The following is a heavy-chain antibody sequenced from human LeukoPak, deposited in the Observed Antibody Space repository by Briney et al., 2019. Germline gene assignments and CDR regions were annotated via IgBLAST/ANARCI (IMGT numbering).Heavy chain of an antibody. J-gene: IGHJ4*02. CDR2: FDPEDGET. V-gene: IGHV1-24*01. D-gene: IGHD3-22*01. CDR3: ASTINYYDSSGYYDY. CDR1: GYTLTELS. Sequence: GASVKVSCKVSGYTLTELSMHWVRQAPGKGLEWMGGFDPEDGETIYAQKFQGRVTITADESTSTAYMELSSLRSEDTAVYYCASTINYYDSSGYYDYWGQGTLVTVSS.